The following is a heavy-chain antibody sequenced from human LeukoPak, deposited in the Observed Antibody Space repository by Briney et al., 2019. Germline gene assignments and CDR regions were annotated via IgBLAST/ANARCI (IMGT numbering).Heavy chain of an antibody. Sequence: PGRSLRLSCAASGFTFSNYIMHWVRQAPGKGLDWVAVILENGSNQYYADSVKGRFTISRDNSKNTLYLQMNSLRAEDTAVYYCATRSTCSGGSCYSTIQRGHYNWFDPWGQGTLVTVSS. CDR3: ATRSTCSGGSCYSTIQRGHYNWFDP. V-gene: IGHV3-30*04. CDR1: GFTFSNYI. CDR2: ILENGSNQ. D-gene: IGHD2-15*01. J-gene: IGHJ5*02.